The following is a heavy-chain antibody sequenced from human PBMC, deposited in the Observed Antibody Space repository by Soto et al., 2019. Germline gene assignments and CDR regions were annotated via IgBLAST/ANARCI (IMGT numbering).Heavy chain of an antibody. CDR1: GYSIRSGYF. D-gene: IGHD6-6*01. Sequence: SETLSLTCAVSGYSIRSGYFWGWIRQPPGKGLEWIGSMYHSVIPYYNWSLKSRVTISVDTSKNQLSLKLSSATAADTAVYYCARSMYSTSAQLYYGMDVWGQGTPVTVSS. CDR2: MYHSVIP. CDR3: ARSMYSTSAQLYYGMDV. V-gene: IGHV4-38-2*01. J-gene: IGHJ6*02.